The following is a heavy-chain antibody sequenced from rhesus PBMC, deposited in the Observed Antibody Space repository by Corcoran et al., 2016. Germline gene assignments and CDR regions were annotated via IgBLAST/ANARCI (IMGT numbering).Heavy chain of an antibody. CDR3: AREQRLVY. D-gene: IGHD6-31*01. CDR1: GGSISGYW. Sequence: QLQLQESVPGLVKPSETLSLTCDVSGGSISGYWWSWIRPPPEKGLEWIGRIDSSGGTDYNPSLKSRVTISRDPSKTQFSLKVSSVTAADTAVYYCAREQRLVYWGQGVLVTVSS. CDR2: IDSSGGT. V-gene: IGHV4-173*01. J-gene: IGHJ4*01.